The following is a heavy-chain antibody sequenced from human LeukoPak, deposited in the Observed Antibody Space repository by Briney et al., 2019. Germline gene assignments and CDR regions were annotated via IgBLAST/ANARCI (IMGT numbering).Heavy chain of an antibody. CDR2: INHSGST. Sequence: PSETLSLTCADYGGSFSGYYWSWIRHPPGKGLECIGEINHSGSTNYNPSLKSRVTISVDTSKNQFSLKLSSVTAADTAVYYCASRMGSGFDYWGQGTLVTVSS. CDR3: ASRMGSGFDY. J-gene: IGHJ4*02. CDR1: GGSFSGYY. V-gene: IGHV4-34*01. D-gene: IGHD6-19*01.